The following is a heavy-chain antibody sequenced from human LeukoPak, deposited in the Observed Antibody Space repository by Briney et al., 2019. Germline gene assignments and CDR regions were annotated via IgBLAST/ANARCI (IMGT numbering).Heavy chain of an antibody. J-gene: IGHJ4*02. CDR2: IIPIFGTA. CDR1: GGTFSSYA. D-gene: IGHD3-10*01. V-gene: IGHV1-69*05. Sequence: GSSVKVSCKGSGGTFSSYAISWVRQAPGQGLEWMGRIIPIFGTANYAQKFQGRVTITTDESTSTAYMELSSLRSEDTAVYYCARDGGYYYGSGSYYYFDYWGQGTLVTVSS. CDR3: ARDGGYYYGSGSYYYFDY.